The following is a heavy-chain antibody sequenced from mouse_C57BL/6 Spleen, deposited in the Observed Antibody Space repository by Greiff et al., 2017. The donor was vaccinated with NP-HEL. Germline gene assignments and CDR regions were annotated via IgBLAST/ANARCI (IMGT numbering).Heavy chain of an antibody. D-gene: IGHD2-5*01. Sequence: VQLQQPGAELVRPGSSVKLSCKASGYTFTSYWMHWVKQRPIQGLEWIGNIDPSDSETHYNQKFKDKATLTVDKSSSTAYMQLSSLTSEDSAVYYCARRRAYYSNYVGYFDVWGTGTTVTVSS. CDR2: IDPSDSET. CDR1: GYTFTSYW. V-gene: IGHV1-52*01. J-gene: IGHJ1*03. CDR3: ARRRAYYSNYVGYFDV.